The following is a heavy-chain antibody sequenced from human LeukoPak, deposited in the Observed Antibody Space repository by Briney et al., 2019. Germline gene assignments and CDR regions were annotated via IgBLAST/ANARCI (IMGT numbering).Heavy chain of an antibody. CDR1: GFTVSSNY. Sequence: GGSLRLSCAASGFTVSSNYMSWVRQAPGKGLEWVSVIYSGGSTYYADSVKGRFTISRDNSKNTLYLQMNTLRAEDTAVYYCARTSGGDYYYYGMDVWGQGNTVTVSS. CDR2: IYSGGST. V-gene: IGHV3-53*01. CDR3: ARTSGGDYYYYGMDV. D-gene: IGHD3-10*01. J-gene: IGHJ6*02.